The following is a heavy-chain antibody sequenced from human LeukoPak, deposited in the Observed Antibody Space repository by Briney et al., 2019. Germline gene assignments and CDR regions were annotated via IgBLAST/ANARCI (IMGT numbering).Heavy chain of an antibody. J-gene: IGHJ4*02. CDR1: GFTFSSYA. V-gene: IGHV3-23*01. D-gene: IGHD3-3*01. CDR3: AKALLRFLEWLPSDY. Sequence: QPGGSLRLSCAASGFTFSSYAMSWVRQAPGKGLEWVSAISGSGGSTYYADSVKGRSTISRDNSKNTLYLQMNSLRAEDTAVYYCAKALLRFLEWLPSDYWGQGTLVTVSS. CDR2: ISGSGGST.